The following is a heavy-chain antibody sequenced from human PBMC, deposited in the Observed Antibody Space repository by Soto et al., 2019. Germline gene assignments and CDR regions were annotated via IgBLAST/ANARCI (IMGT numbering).Heavy chain of an antibody. D-gene: IGHD1-1*01. CDR1: GGTFSKDA. J-gene: IGHJ6*02. Sequence: QVQLVQAGAEVKKPGSSVTVSCKTSGGTFSKDAINWVRQAPGQGVEWVGLLIPVFGSPIYAHKSQGRIRVSADAFKSTAVMDRSSIRSADTAVYYCPRVLGSCFEPGKTRYYAMDVWGEGTTVSVSS. CDR3: PRVLGSCFEPGKTRYYAMDV. CDR2: LIPVFGSP. V-gene: IGHV1-69*01.